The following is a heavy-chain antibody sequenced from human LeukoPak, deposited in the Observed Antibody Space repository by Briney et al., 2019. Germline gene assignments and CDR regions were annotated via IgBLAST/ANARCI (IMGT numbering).Heavy chain of an antibody. J-gene: IGHJ4*02. CDR1: GGTFSSYA. V-gene: IGHV1-69*04. CDR3: ARDSVAVAGTPFDY. D-gene: IGHD6-19*01. Sequence: SVKVSCKASGGTFSSYAISWVRQAPGQGLEWMGRIIPILGIANYAQKFQGRVTITADKSTSTAYMELSSLRSEDTAVYYCARDSVAVAGTPFDYGGQGTLVTVSS. CDR2: IIPILGIA.